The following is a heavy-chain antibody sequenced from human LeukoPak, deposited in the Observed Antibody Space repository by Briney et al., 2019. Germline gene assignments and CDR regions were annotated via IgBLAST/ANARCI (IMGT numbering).Heavy chain of an antibody. CDR2: ISYDGTLK. Sequence: GRSLRLSCAASGFTFSDYCMHWARQGPGKGLKWVAVISYDGTLKFYADSVKGRFTISRDNSENSLHMQMNSLGPEDTAVYYCAKEVTSKISPAVEYWGQRNLVTVSS. J-gene: IGHJ4*02. V-gene: IGHV3-30*18. D-gene: IGHD2-21*02. CDR1: GFTFSDYC. CDR3: AKEVTSKISPAVEY.